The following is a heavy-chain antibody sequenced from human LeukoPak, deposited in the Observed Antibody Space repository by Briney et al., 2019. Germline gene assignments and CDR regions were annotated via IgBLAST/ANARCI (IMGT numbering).Heavy chain of an antibody. J-gene: IGHJ4*02. V-gene: IGHV3-48*02. CDR3: ARREALLPYLY. CDR1: RFTFSSYS. D-gene: IGHD2-15*01. CDR2: ISPRSNYI. Sequence: GGSLRLSCGASRFTFSSYSMNWVRQAPGKGLEWVSYISPRSNYIHYADSVKGRFTISRENAKNSLYLHMNSLRDEDTGVYYCARREALLPYLYWGQGTLVTVSS.